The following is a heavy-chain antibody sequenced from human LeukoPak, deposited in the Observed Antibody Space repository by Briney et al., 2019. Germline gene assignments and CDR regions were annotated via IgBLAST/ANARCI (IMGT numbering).Heavy chain of an antibody. CDR1: GFTFSSYG. V-gene: IGHV3-30*02. CDR2: IRYDGSNK. Sequence: GGSLRLSCAASGFTFSSYGVHWVRQAPGKGLEWVAFIRYDGSNKYYADSVKGRFTISRDNSKNTLYLQMNSLRAEDTAVYYCAKDSGGYSYGYSWFDPWGQGTLVTVSS. CDR3: AKDSGGYSYGYSWFDP. J-gene: IGHJ5*02. D-gene: IGHD5-18*01.